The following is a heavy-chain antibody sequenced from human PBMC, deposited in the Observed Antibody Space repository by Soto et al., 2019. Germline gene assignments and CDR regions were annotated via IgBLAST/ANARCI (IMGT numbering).Heavy chain of an antibody. CDR2: IWYDGSKT. Sequence: VGSLRLSCAASGFIFSNYGMHWVRQAPGKGLEWVAVIWYDGSKTYYADSVKGRFTISRDNSKNTLYLHLDNLRAEDTAVYYCATGVGAVVAYFESWGPGTLVTVSS. J-gene: IGHJ4*02. D-gene: IGHD1-26*01. CDR3: ATGVGAVVAYFES. V-gene: IGHV3-33*01. CDR1: GFIFSNYG.